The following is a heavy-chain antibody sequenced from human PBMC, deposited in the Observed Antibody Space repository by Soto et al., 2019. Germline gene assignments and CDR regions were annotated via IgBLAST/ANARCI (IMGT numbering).Heavy chain of an antibody. CDR3: ARSRAVAGTLYYYGMDV. J-gene: IGHJ6*02. D-gene: IGHD6-19*01. CDR2: TYYRSKWYN. Sequence: PSQTLSLTCAISGDSVSSNSAAWNWIRQSPSRGLEWLGRTYYRSKWYNDYAVSVKSRITINPDTSKNQFSLQLNSVTPEDTAVYYCARSRAVAGTLYYYGMDVWGQGTTVTVSS. V-gene: IGHV6-1*01. CDR1: GDSVSSNSAA.